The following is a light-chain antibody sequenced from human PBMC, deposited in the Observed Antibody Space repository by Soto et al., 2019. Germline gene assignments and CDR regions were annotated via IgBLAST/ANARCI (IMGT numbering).Light chain of an antibody. Sequence: NFMLTQPHSVSESPGKTVTISCTRSSGNIASNYVQWYQQRPGSAPTTVIYEDNQRPSGVPDRFSGSIDSSSNSAALTFSGLKTEDEADYYCQSYDDSHQVFGGGTKLTVL. J-gene: IGLJ3*02. CDR1: SGNIASNY. CDR3: QSYDDSHQV. V-gene: IGLV6-57*03. CDR2: EDN.